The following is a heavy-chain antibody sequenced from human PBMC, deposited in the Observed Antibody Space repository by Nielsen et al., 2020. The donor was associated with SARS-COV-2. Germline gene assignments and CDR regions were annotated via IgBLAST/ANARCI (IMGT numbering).Heavy chain of an antibody. D-gene: IGHD6-13*01. V-gene: IGHV3-9*01. CDR2: ISWNSGSI. J-gene: IGHJ4*02. Sequence: SLKISCAASGFTFDDYAMHWVRQAPGKGLEWVSGISWNSGSIGYADSVKGRFTISRDNAKNSLYLQMNSLRAEDTALYYCAKDAGGSSSWYILSGYFDYWGQGTLVTVSS. CDR1: GFTFDDYA. CDR3: AKDAGGSSSWYILSGYFDY.